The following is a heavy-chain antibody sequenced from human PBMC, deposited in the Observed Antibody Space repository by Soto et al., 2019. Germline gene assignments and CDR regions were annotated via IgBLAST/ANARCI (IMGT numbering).Heavy chain of an antibody. D-gene: IGHD6-13*01. Sequence: GPSVKVSCKASGYTFTGYYMHWVRQAPGQGLEWMGWINPNSGGTNYAQKFQGWVTMTRDTSISTAYMELSRLRSDDTAVYYCARGSTVAAAGPACFDYWGQGTLVTVSS. J-gene: IGHJ4*02. V-gene: IGHV1-2*04. CDR3: ARGSTVAAAGPACFDY. CDR2: INPNSGGT. CDR1: GYTFTGYY.